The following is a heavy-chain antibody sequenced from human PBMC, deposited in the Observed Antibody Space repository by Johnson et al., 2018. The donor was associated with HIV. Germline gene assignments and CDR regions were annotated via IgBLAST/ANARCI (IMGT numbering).Heavy chain of an antibody. D-gene: IGHD2-21*01. J-gene: IGHJ3*02. CDR1: GFTFSSYA. CDR3: AGKVDSSVLWWGGAFDI. V-gene: IGHV3-30*04. Sequence: QEKLVESGGGVVQPGRSLRLSCAASGFTFSSYAMHWVRQAPGKGLEWVAVISYDGNNKYYADSVKGRFTISRDNSKNTLYLQVNSLRPEDTAVYFCAGKVDSSVLWWGGAFDIWGQGTMVTVSS. CDR2: ISYDGNNK.